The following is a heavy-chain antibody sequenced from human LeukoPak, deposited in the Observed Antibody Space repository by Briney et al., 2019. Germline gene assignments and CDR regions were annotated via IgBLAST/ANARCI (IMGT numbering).Heavy chain of an antibody. CDR2: IDPSDSYT. Sequence: PGESLKISCKGSGYSFTSYWISWVRQLPGKGLEWMGRIDPSDSYTNYSPSFQGHVTISADKSISTAYLQWSSLKASDTAMYYCARQSQTDNWFDPWGQGTLVTVSS. V-gene: IGHV5-10-1*01. CDR3: ARQSQTDNWFDP. CDR1: GYSFTSYW. J-gene: IGHJ5*02.